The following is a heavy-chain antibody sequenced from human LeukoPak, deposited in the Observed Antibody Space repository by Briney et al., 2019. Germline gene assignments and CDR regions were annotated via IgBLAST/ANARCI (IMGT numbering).Heavy chain of an antibody. CDR1: GFTFSSYA. CDR2: ISYDGSNK. CDR3: ARDILTGHYYYYGMDV. D-gene: IGHD3-9*01. Sequence: GGSLRLSCAASGFTFSSYAMHWVRQAPGKGLEWVAVISYDGSNKYYAGSVKGRFTISRDNSKNTLYLQMNSLRAEDTAVYYCARDILTGHYYYYGMDVWGQGTTVTVSS. J-gene: IGHJ6*02. V-gene: IGHV3-30-3*01.